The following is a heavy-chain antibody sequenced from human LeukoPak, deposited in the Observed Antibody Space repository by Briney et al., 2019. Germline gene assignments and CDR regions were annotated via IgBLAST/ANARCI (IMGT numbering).Heavy chain of an antibody. V-gene: IGHV4-39*07. Sequence: PSETLSLTCTVSGGSISSSSYYWGWIRQPPGKGLEWIGSIYYSGSTYYNPSLKSRVTISVDTSKNQFSLKLSSVTTADTAVYYCAREGYSYGGFDYWGQGTLVTVSS. D-gene: IGHD5-18*01. CDR2: IYYSGST. J-gene: IGHJ4*02. CDR1: GGSISSSSYY. CDR3: AREGYSYGGFDY.